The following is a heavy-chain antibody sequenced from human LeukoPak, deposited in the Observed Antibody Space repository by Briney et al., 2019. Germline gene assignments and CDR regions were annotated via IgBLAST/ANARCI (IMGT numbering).Heavy chain of an antibody. Sequence: SQTLSLTFAISGDSVSSNSAAWNWIRQSPSRGLEWLGRTYYRSKWYNDYAVSVKSRITINPDTSKNQFSLQLNSVTPEDTAVYYCARDWQRLVPTTGYGMDVWGQGTTVTVSS. CDR1: GDSVSSNSAA. J-gene: IGHJ6*02. CDR2: TYYRSKWYN. D-gene: IGHD6-13*01. V-gene: IGHV6-1*01. CDR3: ARDWQRLVPTTGYGMDV.